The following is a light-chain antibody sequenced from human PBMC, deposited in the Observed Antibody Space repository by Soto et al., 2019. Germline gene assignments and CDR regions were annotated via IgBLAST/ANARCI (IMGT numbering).Light chain of an antibody. J-gene: IGKJ1*01. CDR3: QQYRRSLWT. CDR2: WAS. Sequence: TPSLDSLTLAVCRSCTINCKSSQTVLDCSKNKANLTWYQQKPGQPPKLIIYWASTRELGVSDRFSGSGYGTDFSLPIIRLEPQDFAVYNYQQYRRSLWTVGQGTKVDI. V-gene: IGKV4-1*01. CDR1: QTVLDCSKNKAN.